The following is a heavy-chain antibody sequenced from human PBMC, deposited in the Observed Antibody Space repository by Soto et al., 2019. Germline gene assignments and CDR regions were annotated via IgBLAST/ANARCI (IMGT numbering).Heavy chain of an antibody. CDR2: IYHSGST. CDR3: ARRVYYYYMDV. CDR1: SGSISSSNW. J-gene: IGHJ6*03. D-gene: IGHD3-10*01. V-gene: IGHV4-4*02. Sequence: SETLSLTCAVSSGSISSSNWWSWVRQPPGKGLEWIGEIYHSGSTNYNPSLKSRVTISVDKSKNQFSLRLSSVTAADTAVYYCARRVYYYYMDVWGKGTTVTVSS.